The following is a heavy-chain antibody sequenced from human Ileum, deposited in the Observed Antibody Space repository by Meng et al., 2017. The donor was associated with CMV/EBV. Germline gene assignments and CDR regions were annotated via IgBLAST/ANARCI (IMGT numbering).Heavy chain of an antibody. D-gene: IGHD3-22*01. V-gene: IGHV1-69*05. CDR1: FSSYS. J-gene: IGHJ4*02. Sequence: FSSYSLSWVRQAPGQGLEWMGGIIHIFGTRRYAQKFQGRVTITTDESTSTAYMELSSLRSDDTAVYYCARADPNYYDSSGYYGLLDYWGQGTLVTVSS. CDR3: ARADPNYYDSSGYYGLLDY. CDR2: IIHIFGTR.